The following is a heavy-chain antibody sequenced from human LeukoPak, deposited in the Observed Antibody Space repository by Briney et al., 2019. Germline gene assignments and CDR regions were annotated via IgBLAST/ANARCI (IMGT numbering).Heavy chain of an antibody. CDR3: ARDYYGSRSPDYYYYYYMDV. J-gene: IGHJ6*03. CDR2: ISISSSYI. V-gene: IGHV3-21*01. CDR1: GFTFSSYS. Sequence: GGSLRLSRAASGFTFSSYSMHWVRQAPGKGLEWVSSISISSSYIYYADPVKGRFTISRDNAKNSLYLQMNSLRAEDTAVYYCARDYYGSRSPDYYYYYYMDVWGKGTTVTVSS. D-gene: IGHD3-10*01.